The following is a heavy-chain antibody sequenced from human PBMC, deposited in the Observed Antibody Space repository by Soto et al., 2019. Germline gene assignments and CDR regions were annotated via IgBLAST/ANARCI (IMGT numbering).Heavy chain of an antibody. V-gene: IGHV1-18*01. Sequence: QVQLVQSGPEVKQHGASVKVSCKTSGYTFTSFGISWVRQAPGQGLEWMGWISTDKGKTNYAQKFQGRVTMTTDTSTSTAYMELRSLRSDDTAVYYCASRSPAFDYWGQGTLVTVSS. J-gene: IGHJ4*02. CDR3: ASRSPAFDY. CDR2: ISTDKGKT. CDR1: GYTFTSFG.